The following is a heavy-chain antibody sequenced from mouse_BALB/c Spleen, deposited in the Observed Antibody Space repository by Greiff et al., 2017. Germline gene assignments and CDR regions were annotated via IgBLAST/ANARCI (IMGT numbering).Heavy chain of an antibody. Sequence: EVKLMESGGGLVQPGGSRKLSCAASGFTFSSFGMHWVRQAPEKGLEWVAYISSGSSTIYYADTVKGRFTIARDNPKNTLFLQMTSIRAEDTAMYYCARGVDYGSSSFAYWGQGTLVTVSA. D-gene: IGHD1-1*01. V-gene: IGHV5-17*02. CDR2: ISSGSSTI. J-gene: IGHJ3*01. CDR1: GFTFSSFG. CDR3: ARGVDYGSSSFAY.